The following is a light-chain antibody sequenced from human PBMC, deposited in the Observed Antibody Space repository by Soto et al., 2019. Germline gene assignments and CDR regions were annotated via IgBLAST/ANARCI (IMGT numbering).Light chain of an antibody. J-gene: IGKJ2*01. V-gene: IGKV1-17*03. CDR2: AAS. Sequence: DIRMTQSPSAMSASVGDRVTITCRASQGIDTFLVWFQQKPGKVPTRLIYAASSLQSGVPSRFSGSGSGTEFTLTISSLQPEDFATYYCLQHNSYPRTFGQGTKLEIK. CDR1: QGIDTF. CDR3: LQHNSYPRT.